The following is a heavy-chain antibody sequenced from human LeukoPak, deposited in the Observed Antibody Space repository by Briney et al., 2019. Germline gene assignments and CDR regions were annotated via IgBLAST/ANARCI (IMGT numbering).Heavy chain of an antibody. CDR2: ISAYNGNT. CDR3: ARDERYCSGGSCYPGAGY. D-gene: IGHD2-15*01. Sequence: ASVKVSCKASGYTFTSYDISWVRQAPGQGLEWMGWISAYNGNTNYAQKLQGRVTMTTDTSTSTAYMELRSLRSDDTAVYYCARDERYCSGGSCYPGAGYWGRGTLVTVSS. V-gene: IGHV1-18*01. CDR1: GYTFTSYD. J-gene: IGHJ4*02.